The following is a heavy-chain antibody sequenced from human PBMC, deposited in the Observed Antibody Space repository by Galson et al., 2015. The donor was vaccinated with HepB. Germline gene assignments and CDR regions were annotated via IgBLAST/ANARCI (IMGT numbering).Heavy chain of an antibody. CDR1: GFTFSSYS. CDR3: ARDRGGSGSYLSYYNGMDV. V-gene: IGHV3-48*04. Sequence: SLRLSCAASGFTFSSYSISWVRQAPGKGLEWVSYISSSSDTIYYADSVKGRFTISRDNAKNSLYLQMNSLSADDTAVYYCARDRGGSGSYLSYYNGMDVWGQGTTVTVSS. D-gene: IGHD3-10*01. CDR2: ISSSSDTI. J-gene: IGHJ6*02.